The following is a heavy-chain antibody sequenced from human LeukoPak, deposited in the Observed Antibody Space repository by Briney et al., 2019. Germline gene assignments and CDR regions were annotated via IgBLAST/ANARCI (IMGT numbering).Heavy chain of an antibody. CDR1: GGSISSHY. CDR3: ARDREVSRQPRSYYYYGMDV. V-gene: IGHV4-4*07. CDR2: IYTSGST. D-gene: IGHD5/OR15-5a*01. J-gene: IGHJ6*02. Sequence: SETLSLTCTVSGGSISSHYWSWIRQPAGKGLEWIGRIYTSGSTNYNPSLKSRVTMSVDTSKNQFSLKLSSVTAADTAVYYCARDREVSRQPRSYYYYGMDVWGQGTTVTVSS.